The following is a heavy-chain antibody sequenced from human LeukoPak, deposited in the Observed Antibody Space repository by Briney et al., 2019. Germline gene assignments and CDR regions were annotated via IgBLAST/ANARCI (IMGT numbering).Heavy chain of an antibody. CDR2: INPNSGGT. V-gene: IGHV1-2*06. CDR1: GGTFSSYV. Sequence: GASVKVSCKASGGTFSSYVISWVRQAPGQGLGWMGRINPNSGGTNYVQSYQGRVTMTRHTSISTAYMEFYRLRSDDTAVYYCAREEVFVPRGYDWKYDVRPLPSTHHYYGMDVWGQGTTVTVSS. J-gene: IGHJ6*02. D-gene: IGHD1-7*01. CDR3: AREEVFVPRGYDWKYDVRPLPSTHHYYGMDV.